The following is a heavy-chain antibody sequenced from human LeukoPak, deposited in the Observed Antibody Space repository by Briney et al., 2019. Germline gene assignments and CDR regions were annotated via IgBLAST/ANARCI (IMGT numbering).Heavy chain of an antibody. CDR1: GYIFTSYF. Sequence: ASVKVSCKASGYIFTSYFMHWVRQAPGQGLEWMGLINPSGGSTRYAQKFQGRVTMTRDMSTSTVYMELSSLRSEDTAVYYCARADDYGDYGAWCNWDYWGQGTLVTVSS. CDR3: ARADDYGDYGAWCNWDY. J-gene: IGHJ4*02. V-gene: IGHV1-46*01. CDR2: INPSGGST. D-gene: IGHD4-17*01.